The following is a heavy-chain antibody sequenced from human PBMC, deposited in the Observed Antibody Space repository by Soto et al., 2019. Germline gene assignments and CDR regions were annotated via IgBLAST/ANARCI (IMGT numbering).Heavy chain of an antibody. CDR3: AKFGMATTKRSPPYYIDY. D-gene: IGHD1-1*01. J-gene: IGHJ4*02. V-gene: IGHV3-23*01. CDR1: GFTFSSYA. Sequence: GSLRLSCAASGFTFSSYAMSWVRQAAGKGLEWVSSISGSGGGTYYADSVKGRFTFSRDNSKNTLYLQMNSLRAEDTAVYYCAKFGMATTKRSPPYYIDYWGQGALVTVSS. CDR2: ISGSGGGT.